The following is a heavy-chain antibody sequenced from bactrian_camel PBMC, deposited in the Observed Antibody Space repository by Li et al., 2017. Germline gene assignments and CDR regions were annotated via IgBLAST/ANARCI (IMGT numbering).Heavy chain of an antibody. CDR1: GFTFSIYA. V-gene: IGHV3S31*01. CDR2: INSGGGST. Sequence: VQLVESGGGLVQPGGSLRPSCAASGFTFSIYAMSWVRQAPGKGLEWVSAINSGGGSTYYADSVKGRFTIVRDIHHNTLNLQMNDLRPEDTAMYYCAADRRPPKYCSGAPERFPYRGQGTQVTVS. CDR3: AADRRPPKYCSGAPERFPY. J-gene: IGHJ4*01. D-gene: IGHD2*01.